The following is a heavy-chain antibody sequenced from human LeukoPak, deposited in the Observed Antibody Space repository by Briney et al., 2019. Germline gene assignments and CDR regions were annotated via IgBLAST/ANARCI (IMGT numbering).Heavy chain of an antibody. V-gene: IGHV3-11*04. Sequence: PGGSLRLSCAASGFTFTDFYMTWIRQAPGKGQQWVSYISGPGSTIYYADSVKGRFTISRDNAKSSLHLQMNSLRAEDTAVYYCARALYYVSGRYLNDYWGQGTLVTVSS. CDR2: ISGPGSTI. CDR3: ARALYYVSGRYLNDY. D-gene: IGHD3-10*01. J-gene: IGHJ4*02. CDR1: GFTFTDFY.